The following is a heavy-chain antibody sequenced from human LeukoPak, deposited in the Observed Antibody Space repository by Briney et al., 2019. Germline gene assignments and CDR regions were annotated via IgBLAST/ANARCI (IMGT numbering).Heavy chain of an antibody. CDR1: GFTFDDYG. J-gene: IGHJ6*03. Sequence: GGSLRLSCAASGFTFDDYGMSWVRQAPGKGLEWVSGINWNGGSTGYADSVKGRFTISRDNAKNSLYLQMNSLRAEDTALYYCASLWFGEQYIYYYMDVWGKGTTVTVSS. CDR3: ASLWFGEQYIYYYMDV. V-gene: IGHV3-20*04. CDR2: INWNGGST. D-gene: IGHD3-10*01.